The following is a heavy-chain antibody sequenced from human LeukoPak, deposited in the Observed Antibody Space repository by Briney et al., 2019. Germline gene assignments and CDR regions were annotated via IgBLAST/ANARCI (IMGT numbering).Heavy chain of an antibody. Sequence: SQTLSLTCTVSGGSISSGSYYWSWIRQPAGKGLEWIGRIYTSGSTNYNPSLKSRATISVDTSKNQFSLKLSSVTAADTAVYYCARGSPGYNWFDPWGQGTLVTVSS. CDR3: ARGSPGYNWFDP. V-gene: IGHV4-61*02. D-gene: IGHD2-15*01. CDR2: IYTSGST. J-gene: IGHJ5*02. CDR1: GGSISSGSYY.